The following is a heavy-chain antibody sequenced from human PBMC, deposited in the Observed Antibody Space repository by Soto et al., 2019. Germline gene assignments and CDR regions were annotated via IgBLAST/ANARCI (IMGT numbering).Heavy chain of an antibody. D-gene: IGHD4-17*01. CDR1: GGSISSGGYY. J-gene: IGHJ6*02. CDR3: ARLSYGDYEQLYYYYGMDV. V-gene: IGHV4-31*03. CDR2: IYYSGTT. Sequence: PSETLSLTCTVSGGSISSGGYYWSWIRQHPGKGLEWIGYIYYSGTTYYNPSLKSRVTISVDKSKNQFSLKLSSVTAADTAVYYCARLSYGDYEQLYYYYGMDVWGQGTTVTVSS.